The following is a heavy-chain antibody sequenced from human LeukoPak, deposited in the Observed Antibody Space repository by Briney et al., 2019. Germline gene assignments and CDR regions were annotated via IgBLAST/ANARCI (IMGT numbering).Heavy chain of an antibody. CDR3: ARVGYSSGWWGYYYYMDV. CDR1: GFTFDDYG. Sequence: GGSLRLSCAASGFTFDDYGMSWVRQAPGKGLEWVSGINWNGGSTGYADSVKGRFTISRDNAKNSLYLQMNSLRAEDTALYYCARVGYSSGWWGYYYYMDVWGKGTTVTVSS. J-gene: IGHJ6*03. CDR2: INWNGGST. D-gene: IGHD6-19*01. V-gene: IGHV3-20*04.